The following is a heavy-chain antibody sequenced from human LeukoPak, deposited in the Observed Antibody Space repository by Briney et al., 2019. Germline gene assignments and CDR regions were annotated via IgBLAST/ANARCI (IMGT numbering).Heavy chain of an antibody. CDR2: IYYSGST. Sequence: SETLSLTCTVSGGSISSRYWSWIRQPPGKGLEWIGYIYYSGSTNYNPSLKSRVTISVDTSKNQFSLKLNSVTAADTAVYYCARRAPYYFDSSGSHFDYWGQGTLVTVSS. V-gene: IGHV4-59*08. J-gene: IGHJ4*02. D-gene: IGHD3-22*01. CDR3: ARRAPYYFDSSGSHFDY. CDR1: GGSISSRY.